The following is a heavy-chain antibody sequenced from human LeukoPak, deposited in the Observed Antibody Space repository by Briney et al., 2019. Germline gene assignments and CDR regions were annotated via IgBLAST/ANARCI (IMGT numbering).Heavy chain of an antibody. CDR3: ARCGPFGGPAYYFDY. Sequence: SGTLSLTCAVSGGSISSSNWWSRVRQPPGKGLEWIGEIYHSGSTNYNPSLKSRVTISVDKSKNQFSLKLSSVTAADTAVYYCARCGPFGGPAYYFDYWGQGTLVTVSS. CDR1: GGSISSSNW. CDR2: IYHSGST. J-gene: IGHJ4*02. V-gene: IGHV4-4*02. D-gene: IGHD3-10*01.